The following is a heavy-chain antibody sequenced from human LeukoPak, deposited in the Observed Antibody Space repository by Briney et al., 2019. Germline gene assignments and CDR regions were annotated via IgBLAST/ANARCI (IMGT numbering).Heavy chain of an antibody. D-gene: IGHD3/OR15-3a*01. J-gene: IGHJ4*02. V-gene: IGHV3-21*01. CDR3: ATSDDFWTGYFFHY. Sequence: GGSLRLSCAASGFTFTTYTMNWVRQAPGKGLEWVSSISSSSTYIYYADSVKGRFTISRDNTKNSLYLQMSSLRAEDTAVYYCATSDDFWTGYFFHYWGQGTLVTVSS. CDR1: GFTFTTYT. CDR2: ISSSSTYI.